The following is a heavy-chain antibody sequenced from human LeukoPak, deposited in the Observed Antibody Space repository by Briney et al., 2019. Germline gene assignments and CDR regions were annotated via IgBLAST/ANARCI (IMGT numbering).Heavy chain of an antibody. Sequence: SETLSLTCTVSGYSISSGYYWGWIRQPPGKGLEWIGSIYYSGSTYYNPSLKSRVTISVDTSKNQFSLKLSSVTAADTAVYYCAKVGENSGWTPYEGNYYYYMDVWGKGTTVTISS. J-gene: IGHJ6*03. D-gene: IGHD6-19*01. CDR1: GYSISSGYY. CDR2: IYYSGST. V-gene: IGHV4-38-2*02. CDR3: AKVGENSGWTPYEGNYYYYMDV.